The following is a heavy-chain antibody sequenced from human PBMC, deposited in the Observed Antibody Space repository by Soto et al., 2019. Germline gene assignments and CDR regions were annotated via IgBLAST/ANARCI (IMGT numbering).Heavy chain of an antibody. D-gene: IGHD3-10*01. CDR1: GDTFPNFG. CDR2: IATYNSNK. V-gene: IGHV1-18*01. Sequence: HLVQSGPEVKKPGASVTVSCKTSGDTFPNFGLSWVRQAPGPGLEWMGWIATYNSNKNYAQKFQGRLTRTTDTSTSTGYMELKSLEYDDTAVYYCARVLRGVVNWFDPWGQGTLVTVSS. CDR3: ARVLRGVVNWFDP. J-gene: IGHJ5*02.